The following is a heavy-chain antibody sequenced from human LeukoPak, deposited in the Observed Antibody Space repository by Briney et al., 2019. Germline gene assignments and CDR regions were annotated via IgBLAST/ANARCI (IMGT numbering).Heavy chain of an antibody. CDR1: GGSFSGYY. CDR3: ARRGSGWFRDFDY. J-gene: IGHJ4*02. Sequence: SSETLSLNCAVYGGSFSGYYWSWLAPPPGKGLEWIGEINHSGSTNYNPSLKSRVTISVDTSKNQFSLKLSSVTAADTAVYYCARRGSGWFRDFDYWGQGTLVTVSS. CDR2: INHSGST. D-gene: IGHD6-19*01. V-gene: IGHV4-34*01.